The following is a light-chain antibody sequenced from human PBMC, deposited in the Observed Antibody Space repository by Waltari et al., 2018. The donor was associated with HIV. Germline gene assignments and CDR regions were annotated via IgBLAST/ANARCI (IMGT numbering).Light chain of an antibody. CDR1: KLGDTY. CDR3: QAWDTNTAQVV. J-gene: IGLJ2*01. CDR2: QDT. Sequence: SFDLTQPPSVSVSPGQTATITCSGEKLGDTYTSWYQQKPGHSPGMVIFQDTRRPSGIPERFSGSYSGDTAPLTISGTQTLDEADYYCQAWDTNTAQVVFGGGTKLTVL. V-gene: IGLV3-1*01.